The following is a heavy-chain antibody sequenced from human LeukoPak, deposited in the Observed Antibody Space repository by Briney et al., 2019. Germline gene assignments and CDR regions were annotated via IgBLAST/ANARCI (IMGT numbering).Heavy chain of an antibody. CDR3: ARGVDSSSWVYYYYYGMDV. CDR1: GYTFTSYD. Sequence: ASVKVSCKASGYTFTSYDINWVRQAIGQGLEWMGWMNPNSGNTGYAQKFQGRVTMTRNTSISTAYMELSSLRSEDTAVYYCARGVDSSSWVYYYYYGMDVWGQGTTVTVSS. V-gene: IGHV1-8*01. D-gene: IGHD6-6*01. J-gene: IGHJ6*02. CDR2: MNPNSGNT.